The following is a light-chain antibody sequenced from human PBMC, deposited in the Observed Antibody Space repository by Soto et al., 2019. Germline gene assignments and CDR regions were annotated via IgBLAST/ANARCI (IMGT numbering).Light chain of an antibody. Sequence: SVLTQPASVSGSPGQSITISCTGTSSDVGGYNYVSWYQQHPGKAPKLMIYDVSNRPLGVSNRFSGSKSGNTASLTISGLQAEDEADYYCSSYTSSSTLVFGTGTKVTVL. CDR3: SSYTSSSTLV. CDR1: SSDVGGYNY. CDR2: DVS. V-gene: IGLV2-14*01. J-gene: IGLJ1*01.